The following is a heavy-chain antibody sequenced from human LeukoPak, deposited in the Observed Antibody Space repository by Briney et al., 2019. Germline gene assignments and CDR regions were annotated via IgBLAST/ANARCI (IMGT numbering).Heavy chain of an antibody. CDR2: IYSGGNT. J-gene: IGHJ4*02. CDR3: AKVRPTQIDY. V-gene: IGHV3-53*01. Sequence: TGGSLRLSCAASGFTVSNTYMSWVRQAPGKGLEWVSIIYSGGNTYYADSVKGRFTISRDNSKNILFLQMNSLRAEDTAVYYCAKVRPTQIDYWGRGIVVTVSS. D-gene: IGHD2-15*01. CDR1: GFTVSNTY.